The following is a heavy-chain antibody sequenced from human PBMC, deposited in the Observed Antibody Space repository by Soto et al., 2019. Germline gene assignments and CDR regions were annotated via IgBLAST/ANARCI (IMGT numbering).Heavy chain of an antibody. CDR3: ARLQAAAENTDLPFDS. CDR2: IDPSDSYT. V-gene: IGHV5-10-1*01. CDR1: GYSFTSYW. J-gene: IGHJ5*01. D-gene: IGHD6-13*01. Sequence: EVQLVQSGAEVKKPGESLRISCKGSGYSFTSYWISWVRQMPGKGLEWMGRIDPSDSYTNYSPSFQGHVTISADKSISSASLQWRSLRAPDPALYYCARLQAAAENTDLPFDSGGREPRFTVSS.